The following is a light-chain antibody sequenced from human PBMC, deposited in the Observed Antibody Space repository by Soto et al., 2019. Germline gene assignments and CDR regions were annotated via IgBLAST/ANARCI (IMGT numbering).Light chain of an antibody. J-gene: IGKJ1*01. V-gene: IGKV3-20*01. CDR2: GAS. CDR1: QSVSSSY. Sequence: EIVLTQSPGTLSLSPGERATLSCRASQSVSSSYLAWYQQKPGQAPRLLIYGASSRATGIPDRFSGSGSGTDLTLTISRLEPEDFATFYCLQHSTYPLTFGQGTKVEIK. CDR3: LQHSTYPLT.